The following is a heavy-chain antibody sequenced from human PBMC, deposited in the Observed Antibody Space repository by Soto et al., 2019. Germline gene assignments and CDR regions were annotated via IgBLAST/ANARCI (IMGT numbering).Heavy chain of an antibody. CDR2: IKSKTDDGTS. Sequence: GSRRLSCAASGFTFSTGWINWVRQAPGKGMEWIGRIKSKTDDGTSEFAAPVRGRFAISRDDSESMVYLQMDSLKTEDTAVYYCSTVSYFTLELVRFVYWGPRTL. D-gene: IGHD1-7*01. J-gene: IGHJ4*01. CDR1: GFTFSTGW. CDR3: STVSYFTLELVRFVY. V-gene: IGHV3-15*07.